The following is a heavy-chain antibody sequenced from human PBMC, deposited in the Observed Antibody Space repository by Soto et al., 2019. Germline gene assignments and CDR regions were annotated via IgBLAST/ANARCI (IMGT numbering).Heavy chain of an antibody. Sequence: QVQLVQSGAEVKKPGSSVKVSCKASGGTFSSYAISWVRQAPGQGLEWMGGIIPISGTANYAQKFQGRVTITADESTSTVYMELSILRSEDPAVYYCARSQRRTTSFEIYSYSYFGMDAWCQGTTVTVSS. V-gene: IGHV1-69*01. J-gene: IGHJ6*02. CDR3: ARSQRRTTSFEIYSYSYFGMDA. CDR1: GGTFSSYA. CDR2: IIPISGTA. D-gene: IGHD2-2*01.